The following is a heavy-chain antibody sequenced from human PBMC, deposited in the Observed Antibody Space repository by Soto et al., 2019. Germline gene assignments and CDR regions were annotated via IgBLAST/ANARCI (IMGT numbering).Heavy chain of an antibody. CDR3: ARGDDSSGYYFDY. D-gene: IGHD3-22*01. Sequence: GGSLRLSCAASGFTFSSYAMHWVRQAPGKGLEWVAVISYDGSNKYYADSVKGRFTISRDNSKNTLYLQMNSLRAEDTAVYYCARGDDSSGYYFDYWGHGTLVTVSS. CDR1: GFTFSSYA. V-gene: IGHV3-30*04. CDR2: ISYDGSNK. J-gene: IGHJ4*01.